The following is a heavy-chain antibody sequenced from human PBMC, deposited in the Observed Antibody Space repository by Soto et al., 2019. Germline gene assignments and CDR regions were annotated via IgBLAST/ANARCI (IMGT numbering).Heavy chain of an antibody. J-gene: IGHJ4*02. CDR2: IYHSGST. Sequence: QLQLQESGPGLVKPSETLSLTCTVSGGSISSSSYYWGWIRQPPGKGLEWIGSIYHSGSTHYNPSLKNRVIIYVDTSKNQFSLRLSSVTAADTAVYYCARHFDYWGQGTLVTVSS. V-gene: IGHV4-39*01. CDR3: ARHFDY. CDR1: GGSISSSSYY.